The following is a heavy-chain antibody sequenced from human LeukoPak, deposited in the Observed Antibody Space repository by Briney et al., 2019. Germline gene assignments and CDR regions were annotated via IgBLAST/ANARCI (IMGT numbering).Heavy chain of an antibody. CDR1: GFTFNTYG. V-gene: IGHV3-23*01. CDR3: AKDGESGIQWTQGYFDY. J-gene: IGHJ4*02. Sequence: GGTLRLSCAASGFTFNTYGMSWVRQAPGKGLEWVSGISGSGGATYYADSVKGRFTISRDNSYNTVYLQMTGLRAEDTAVYYCAKDGESGIQWTQGYFDYWGQGTLVTVSS. CDR2: ISGSGGAT. D-gene: IGHD1-1*01.